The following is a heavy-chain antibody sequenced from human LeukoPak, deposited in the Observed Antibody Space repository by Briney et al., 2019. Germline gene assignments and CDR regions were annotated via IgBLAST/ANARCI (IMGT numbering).Heavy chain of an antibody. J-gene: IGHJ4*02. CDR2: IYYSGRT. V-gene: IGHV4-39*01. CDR3: ARREPGGYFDY. CDR1: GDSISSDY. Sequence: KPSETLSLTCTVSGDSISSDYWSWIRQPPGKGLEWIGSIYYSGRTYYNPSLKSRVTISVDTSKNQFSLKLSSVTAADTAVYYCARREPGGYFDYWGQGTLVTVSS. D-gene: IGHD1-1*01.